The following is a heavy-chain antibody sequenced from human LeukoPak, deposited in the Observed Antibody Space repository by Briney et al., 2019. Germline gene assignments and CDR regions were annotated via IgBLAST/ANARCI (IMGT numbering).Heavy chain of an antibody. CDR3: ARGRGDLGY. J-gene: IGHJ4*02. Sequence: GGSLRLSCAASGFTFSSYGMHWVRQAPGKGLEWVAVISYDGSNKYYADSVKGRFTISRDNAKNSLYLQMNSLRAEDTAVYYCARGRGDLGYWGQGTLVTVSS. CDR2: ISYDGSNK. CDR1: GFTFSSYG. D-gene: IGHD3-16*01. V-gene: IGHV3-30*03.